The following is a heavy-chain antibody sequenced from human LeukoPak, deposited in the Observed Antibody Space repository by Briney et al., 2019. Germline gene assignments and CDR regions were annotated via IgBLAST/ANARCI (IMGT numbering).Heavy chain of an antibody. CDR1: GLTFSSDW. Sequence: GGSLRLSCVASGLTFSSDWMVWVRQAPGKGLVWLSHINSDSTITTYADSVRGRFTISRDNAKNSLYLQMNSLRVEDTALYYCLRGFPGRNGYWDYWGQGTLVTVSS. CDR3: LRGFPGRNGYWDY. V-gene: IGHV3-74*03. D-gene: IGHD3-22*01. J-gene: IGHJ4*02. CDR2: INSDSTIT.